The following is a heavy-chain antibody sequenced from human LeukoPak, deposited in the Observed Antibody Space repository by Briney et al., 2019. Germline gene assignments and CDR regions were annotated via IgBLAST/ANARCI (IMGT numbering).Heavy chain of an antibody. J-gene: IGHJ4*02. V-gene: IGHV4-61*01. CDR3: ARDSGWLQFTY. Sequence: KTSETLSLTCTVSGGSVSSTSYYWSWIRQPPGKGLEWIGYIYYSGSTNYNPSLKSRVTISVDTSKNQFSLKLSSVTTADTAVYYCARDSGWLQFTYWGQGTLVTVSS. CDR2: IYYSGST. D-gene: IGHD5-24*01. CDR1: GGSVSSTSYY.